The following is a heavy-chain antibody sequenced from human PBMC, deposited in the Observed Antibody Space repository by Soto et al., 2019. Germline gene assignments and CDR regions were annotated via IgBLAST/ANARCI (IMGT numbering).Heavy chain of an antibody. CDR2: IIPIFGTA. V-gene: IGHV1-69*13. CDR3: ARARGDTYYYDS. CDR1: GGTFSSYA. Sequence: ASVKVSCKASGGTFSSYAISWVRQAPGQGLEWMGGIIPIFGTANYAQKFQGRVTITADESTSTAYMELSSLRSEDTAVYYCARARGDTYYYDSWSQGTLVTVSS. D-gene: IGHD3-22*01. J-gene: IGHJ4*02.